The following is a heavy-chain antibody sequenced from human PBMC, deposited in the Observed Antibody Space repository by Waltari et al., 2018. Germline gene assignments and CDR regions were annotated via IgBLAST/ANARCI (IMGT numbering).Heavy chain of an antibody. CDR3: ATVGYYDFWSGYQPFDY. CDR2: VDPEDGET. V-gene: IGHV1-69-2*01. Sequence: EVQLVQSGAEVKKPGATVKISCKASGYTFTDYYMHWVQQAPGKGLEWMGRVDPEDGETIYAEKFQGRVTITAETSTDTAYMELSSLRSEDTAVYYCATVGYYDFWSGYQPFDYWGQGTLVTVSS. CDR1: GYTFTDYY. D-gene: IGHD3-3*01. J-gene: IGHJ4*02.